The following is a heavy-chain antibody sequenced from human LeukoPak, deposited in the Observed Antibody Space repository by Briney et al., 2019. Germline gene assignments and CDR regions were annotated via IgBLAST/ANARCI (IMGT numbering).Heavy chain of an antibody. D-gene: IGHD2/OR15-2a*01. CDR1: GFSVSNKY. Sequence: GGSLRLSCAASGFSVSNKYITWFRQAPGKGLEWVSATYGDGGTNYADSAKGRFTVSRDGSKNTLYLQMNSLRAEDTAVYYCARDRTSILSRRTHEKGHWFDPWGQGTLVTVSS. CDR2: TYGDGGT. CDR3: ARDRTSILSRRTHEKGHWFDP. J-gene: IGHJ5*02. V-gene: IGHV3-66*01.